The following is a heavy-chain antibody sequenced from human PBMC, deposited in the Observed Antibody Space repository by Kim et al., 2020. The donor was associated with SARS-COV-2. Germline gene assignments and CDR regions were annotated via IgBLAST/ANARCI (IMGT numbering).Heavy chain of an antibody. Sequence: GGSLRLSCAASGFTFSDYYMSWIRQAPGKGLEWVSYISSSSSYTNYADSVKGRFTISRDNAKNSLYLQMNSLRAEDTAVYYCARVLLDNIVGATTVDYWGQGTLVTVSS. CDR3: ARVLLDNIVGATTVDY. D-gene: IGHD1-26*01. J-gene: IGHJ4*02. CDR1: GFTFSDYY. V-gene: IGHV3-11*06. CDR2: ISSSSSYT.